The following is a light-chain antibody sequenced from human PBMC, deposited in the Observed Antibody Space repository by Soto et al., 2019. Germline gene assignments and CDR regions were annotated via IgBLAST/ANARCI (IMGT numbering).Light chain of an antibody. V-gene: IGKV1-5*03. CDR3: QQYDSYPYT. CDR1: QSITSY. Sequence: DIQMTQSPSTLSASVGDRVTITCRASQSITSYFAWYQQKPGKAPKLLIYKASSLESGVPSRLSGSGSGTEFTLTLSSLQPDDFATYYCQQYDSYPYTFGQGTKLEIK. J-gene: IGKJ2*01. CDR2: KAS.